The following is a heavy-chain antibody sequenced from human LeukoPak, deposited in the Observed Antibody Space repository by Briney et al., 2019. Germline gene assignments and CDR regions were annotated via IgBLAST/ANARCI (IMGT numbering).Heavy chain of an antibody. V-gene: IGHV3-30*01. CDR1: GFTFSSYA. J-gene: IGHJ4*02. D-gene: IGHD1-1*01. CDR2: ISYDGSNK. CDR3: ARPSSPNWNDVEYFDY. Sequence: GGSLRLSCAASGFTFSSYAMHWVRQAPGKGLEWVAVISYDGSNKYYADSVKGRFTISRDNSKNTLYLQMNSLRAEDTAVYYCARPSSPNWNDVEYFDYWGQGTLVTVSS.